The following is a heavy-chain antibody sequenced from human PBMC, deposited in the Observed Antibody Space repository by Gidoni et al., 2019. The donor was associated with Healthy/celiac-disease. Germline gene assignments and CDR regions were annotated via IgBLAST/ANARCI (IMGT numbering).Heavy chain of an antibody. Sequence: QMQLVQSGPEVKKPGTSVKVSCKASGFTFTSSAVQWVRQARGQRLEWIGWIVVGSGNTNYAQKFQERVTITRDMSTSTAYMELSSLRSEDTAVYYCAAGEELWPYQLLWSYYYYYGMDVWGQGTTVTVSS. CDR1: GFTFTSSA. CDR3: AAGEELWPYQLLWSYYYYYGMDV. CDR2: IVVGSGNT. D-gene: IGHD2-2*01. J-gene: IGHJ6*02. V-gene: IGHV1-58*01.